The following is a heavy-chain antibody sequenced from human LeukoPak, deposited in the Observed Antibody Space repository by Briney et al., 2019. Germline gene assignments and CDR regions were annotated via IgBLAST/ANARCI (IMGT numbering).Heavy chain of an antibody. Sequence: SETLSLTCTVSGGSISSSSYYWGWIRQPPGKGLEWIGSIYYSGSTYYNPSLKSRVTISVDTSKNQFSLKLSSVTAADTAVYYCARVGYYYDSSGYSVYFDYWGQGTLVTVSS. CDR3: ARVGYYYDSSGYSVYFDY. D-gene: IGHD3-22*01. CDR2: IYYSGST. V-gene: IGHV4-39*07. CDR1: GGSISSSSYY. J-gene: IGHJ4*02.